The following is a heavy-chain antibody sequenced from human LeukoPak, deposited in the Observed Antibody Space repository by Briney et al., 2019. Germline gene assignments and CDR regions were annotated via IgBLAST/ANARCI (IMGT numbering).Heavy chain of an antibody. D-gene: IGHD2-2*02. CDR3: ARDPGYCSSTSCYNFYMDV. Sequence: ASVKVSCKASGYTFTSYGISWVRQAPGQGLEWMGWISAYNGNTNYAQKLQGRVTMTTDTSTGTAYMELRSLRSDDTAVYYCARDPGYCSSTSCYNFYMDVWGKGTTVTVPS. J-gene: IGHJ6*03. CDR1: GYTFTSYG. CDR2: ISAYNGNT. V-gene: IGHV1-18*01.